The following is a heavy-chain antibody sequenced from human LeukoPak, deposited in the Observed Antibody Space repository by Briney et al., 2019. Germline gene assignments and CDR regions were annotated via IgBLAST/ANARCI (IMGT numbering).Heavy chain of an antibody. CDR3: AKAYYGSGSSIPSSYYYYGMDV. V-gene: IGHV3-23*01. Sequence: SGGSLRLSCAASGFTFSSYAMSWVRQAPGKGLEWVSAISGSGGSTYYADSVKGRFTITRDNSKNTLYLQMNSLRAEDTAVYYCAKAYYGSGSSIPSSYYYYGMDVWGQGTTVTVSS. CDR2: ISGSGGST. CDR1: GFTFSSYA. J-gene: IGHJ6*02. D-gene: IGHD3-10*01.